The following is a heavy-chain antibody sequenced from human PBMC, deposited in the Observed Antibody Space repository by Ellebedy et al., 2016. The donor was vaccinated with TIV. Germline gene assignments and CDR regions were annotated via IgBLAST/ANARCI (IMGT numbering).Heavy chain of an antibody. J-gene: IGHJ5*02. D-gene: IGHD1-1*01. V-gene: IGHV1-46*04. CDR3: ARDGTATATNWADP. CDR2: INPSDGRT. Sequence: AASVKVSCKASGYSFTNYHMHWVRQAPGQGLEWMGIINPSDGRTFYAQKLQGIVTLTSDASTSTVYMELSSLRSEDTAVYYCARDGTATATNWADPWGQGTLVTVSS. CDR1: GYSFTNYH.